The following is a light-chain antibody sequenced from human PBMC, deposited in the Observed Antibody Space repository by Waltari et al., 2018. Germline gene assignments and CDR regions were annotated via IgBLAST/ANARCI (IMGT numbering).Light chain of an antibody. V-gene: IGLV8-61*01. CDR3: VLYMSSDIL. CDR1: SCSFSFTHY. J-gene: IGLJ3*02. CDR2: STH. Sequence: QTVVPQAPSFPLSSGGTVTPTCAFTSCSFSFTHYPSWYHQTPGQPPRTLLHSTHTRSSGVPDRFSGSILGDKAALTITGAQADDEAAYYCVLYMSSDILFGGGTKLTVL.